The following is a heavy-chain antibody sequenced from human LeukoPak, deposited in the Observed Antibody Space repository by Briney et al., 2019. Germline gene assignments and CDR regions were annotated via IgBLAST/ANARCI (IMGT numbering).Heavy chain of an antibody. CDR1: GYTFTGYY. V-gene: IGHV1-18*04. D-gene: IGHD3-16*01. CDR2: ISAYNGNT. CDR3: ARWFEVWQTIDY. Sequence: GASVKVSCKASGYTFTGYYMHWVRQAPGQGLEWMGWISAYNGNTNYAQKLQGRVTMTTDTSTSTAYMELRSLRSDDTAVYYCARWFEVWQTIDYWGQGTLVTVSS. J-gene: IGHJ4*02.